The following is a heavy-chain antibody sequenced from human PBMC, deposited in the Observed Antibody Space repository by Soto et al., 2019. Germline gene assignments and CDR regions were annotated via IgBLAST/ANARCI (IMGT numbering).Heavy chain of an antibody. CDR3: ARHRTAGKGRFDP. D-gene: IGHD6-13*01. Sequence: PGESLKISCKGSGYSFTSYWITWVRQLPGKGLEWMGRIDPSDSYTNYSPSFEGHVTISTDKSISTAYLQWSSLKASDSAIYYCARHRTAGKGRFDPWGQGTLVTVSS. CDR2: IDPSDSYT. CDR1: GYSFTSYW. J-gene: IGHJ5*02. V-gene: IGHV5-10-1*01.